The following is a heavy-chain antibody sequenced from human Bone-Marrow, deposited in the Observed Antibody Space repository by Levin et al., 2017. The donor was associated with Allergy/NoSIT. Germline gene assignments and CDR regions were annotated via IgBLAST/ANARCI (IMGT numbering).Heavy chain of an antibody. CDR1: GFLFGTYN. D-gene: IGHD6-13*01. V-gene: IGHV3-48*01. J-gene: IGHJ4*02. CDR2: ISANSKII. CDR3: ARYDLAAARE. Sequence: GGSLRLSCAASGFLFGTYNMNWVRQAPGKGPEWISFISANSKIIKYADSVKGRVTVSRDNAKNALYLQMNGLRAEDTAVYYCARYDLAAAREWGQGTLVTVSS.